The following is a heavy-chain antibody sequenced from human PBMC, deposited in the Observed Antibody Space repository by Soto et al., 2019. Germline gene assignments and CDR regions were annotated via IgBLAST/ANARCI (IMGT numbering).Heavy chain of an antibody. Sequence: QVQLVESGENLVKPGGSLRLSCVVSGFTFSDYYMSWIRQAPGKGLEWISYISSHKGTIYYADSVKGRFTISRDYARNILYLQMSGLRAEDTAVYYCARGHHGMDVWGQGTTVTVSS. CDR2: ISSHKGTI. J-gene: IGHJ6*02. V-gene: IGHV3-11*01. CDR1: GFTFSDYY. CDR3: ARGHHGMDV.